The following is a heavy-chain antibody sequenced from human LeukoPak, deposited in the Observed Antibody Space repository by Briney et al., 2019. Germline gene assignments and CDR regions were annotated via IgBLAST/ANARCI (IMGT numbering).Heavy chain of an antibody. CDR2: IYYSGST. J-gene: IGHJ4*02. CDR1: GGSISSSSYY. D-gene: IGHD3-3*01. CDR3: ASRTDIGVVTLYYFDY. Sequence: PSETLSLTCTVSGGSISSSSYYWGWIRQPPGKGLEWIGSIYYSGSTYYNPSLKSRVTISVDTSKNQFSLKLSSVTAADTAVYYCASRTDIGVVTLYYFDYWGQGTLVTVSS. V-gene: IGHV4-39*01.